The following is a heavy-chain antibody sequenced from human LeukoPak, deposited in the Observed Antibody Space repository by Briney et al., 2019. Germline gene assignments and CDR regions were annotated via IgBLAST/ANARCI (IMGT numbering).Heavy chain of an antibody. V-gene: IGHV4-59*08. CDR2: FYYSGST. D-gene: IGHD3-16*01. J-gene: IGHJ3*01. CDR3: ARHEYFGDTDAFDV. Sequence: SETLSLTCTVSGGSISSHYWSWIRQPPGEGLEWIGFFYYSGSTNYNPSLKSRVTISVGTSKNLLSLKLSSVTAADTAVYYCARHEYFGDTDAFDVWGQGTMVTVSS. CDR1: GGSISSHY.